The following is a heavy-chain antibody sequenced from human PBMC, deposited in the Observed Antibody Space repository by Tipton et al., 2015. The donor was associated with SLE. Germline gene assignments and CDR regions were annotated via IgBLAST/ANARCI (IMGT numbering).Heavy chain of an antibody. CDR1: GFTFSSYG. D-gene: IGHD6-6*01. Sequence: AASGFTFSSYGMHWVRQAPGKGLEWVAVIWYDGSNKYYADSVKGRFTISRDNSKNTLYLQMNSLRAEDTAVYYCAKERIAARRSAFDIWGQGTMVTVSS. J-gene: IGHJ3*02. V-gene: IGHV3-33*06. CDR2: IWYDGSNK. CDR3: AKERIAARRSAFDI.